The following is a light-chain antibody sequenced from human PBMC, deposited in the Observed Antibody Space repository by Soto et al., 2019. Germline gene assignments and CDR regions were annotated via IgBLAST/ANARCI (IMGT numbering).Light chain of an antibody. J-gene: IGKJ1*01. Sequence: DIQMTQSPSTLSASVGDRVTITCRASQSISSWLAWYQQKPGQAPKLLIYKASTLQSGVPSRFSGSGSGIEFTLAISGLQPDDSATYYCQQYNDNWTFGQGTKVEIK. CDR1: QSISSW. CDR2: KAS. CDR3: QQYNDNWT. V-gene: IGKV1-5*03.